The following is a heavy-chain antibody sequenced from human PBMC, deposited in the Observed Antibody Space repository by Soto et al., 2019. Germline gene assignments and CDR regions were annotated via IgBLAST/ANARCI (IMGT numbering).Heavy chain of an antibody. D-gene: IGHD7-27*01. CDR1: GASISRGAYY. Sequence: TLSLTCSVSGASISRGAYYWSWIRQHPGKGLEWIGNIYYSGSAYYNPSLKSRVAISVDTSQNQFSLRLSSVTAADTAVYYCARGVLANWGPENWFDPWGQGTLVTVSS. J-gene: IGHJ5*02. V-gene: IGHV4-31*03. CDR2: IYYSGSA. CDR3: ARGVLANWGPENWFDP.